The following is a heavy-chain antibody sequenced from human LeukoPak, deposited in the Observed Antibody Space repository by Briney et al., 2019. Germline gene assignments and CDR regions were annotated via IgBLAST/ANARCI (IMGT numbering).Heavy chain of an antibody. CDR3: ARDSSGWAGNDY. Sequence: GASVKVSCKASGYTFTSHYMHWVRQAPGQGLEWMGMINPSGGSTSYAQNFQGRVTMTRDTSTSTVYMELSSLRSEDTAVYYCARDSSGWAGNDYWGQGTLVTVSS. J-gene: IGHJ4*02. CDR1: GYTFTSHY. V-gene: IGHV1-46*01. D-gene: IGHD6-19*01. CDR2: INPSGGST.